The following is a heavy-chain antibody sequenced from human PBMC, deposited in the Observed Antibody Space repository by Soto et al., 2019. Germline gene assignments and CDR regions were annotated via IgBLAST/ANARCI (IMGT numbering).Heavy chain of an antibody. CDR2: ISNTGGIT. D-gene: IGHD5-18*01. Sequence: PGGSLRLSCAVSGFTFSSYAMSWVRQAPGKGLEWVSVISNTGGITHYAESVKGRFTISRDNSKNTVYLHMRSLRAEDTAVYYCAKSGSYPPLDCWGQGTLVTVSS. V-gene: IGHV3-23*01. CDR3: AKSGSYPPLDC. J-gene: IGHJ4*02. CDR1: GFTFSSYA.